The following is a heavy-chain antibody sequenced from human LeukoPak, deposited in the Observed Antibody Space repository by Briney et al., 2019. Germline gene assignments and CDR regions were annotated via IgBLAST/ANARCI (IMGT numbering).Heavy chain of an antibody. CDR1: GFTVSSNY. V-gene: IGHV3-53*01. Sequence: PGGSLRLSCAASGFTVSSNYMSWVRQAPGKGLEWVSVIYSGGSTYYADSVKGRFTISRDNSKNTLYLQMNSLRAEDTAVYYCAKGTRTVTMPALDYWGQETLVTVSS. D-gene: IGHD4-17*01. CDR2: IYSGGST. J-gene: IGHJ4*02. CDR3: AKGTRTVTMPALDY.